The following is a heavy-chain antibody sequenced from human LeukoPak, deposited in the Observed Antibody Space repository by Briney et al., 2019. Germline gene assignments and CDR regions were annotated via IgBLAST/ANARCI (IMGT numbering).Heavy chain of an antibody. D-gene: IGHD3-3*01. V-gene: IGHV4-34*01. CDR2: INHSGST. J-gene: IGHJ6*02. CDR1: GGSFSGYY. CDR3: ARRYHDFWSGYPAKGGMDV. Sequence: SETLSLTCAVYGGSFSGYYWSWIRQPPGKGLEWIGEINHSGSTNYNPSLKSRVTISVDTSKNQFSLKLSSVTAADTAVYYCARRYHDFWSGYPAKGGMDVWGQGTTVTVSS.